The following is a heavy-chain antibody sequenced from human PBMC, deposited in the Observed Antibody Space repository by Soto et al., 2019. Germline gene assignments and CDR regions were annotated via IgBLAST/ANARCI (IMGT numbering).Heavy chain of an antibody. V-gene: IGHV3-48*01. CDR1: GFTFSSYS. J-gene: IGHJ5*02. Sequence: PGGSLRLSCAASGFTFSSYSMNWVRQAPGKGLEWVSYISSSSSTIYYADSVKGRCTISRDNAKNSLYLQMNSLRAEDTAVYYCAREYCSSTSCLNWFDPWGQGTLVTVSS. D-gene: IGHD2-2*01. CDR3: AREYCSSTSCLNWFDP. CDR2: ISSSSSTI.